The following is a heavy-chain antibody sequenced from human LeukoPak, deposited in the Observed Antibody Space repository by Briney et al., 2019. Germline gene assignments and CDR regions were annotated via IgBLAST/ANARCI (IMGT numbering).Heavy chain of an antibody. D-gene: IGHD5-12*01. CDR2: ITSSGREI. Sequence: GGSLRLSCAASGFSFSTYNMNWVRQAPGKALEWVSSITSSGREIFYIDSVKGRFTISRDNAEKSLYLQMDSLRAEDTAMYFCARDPYNGAYGNDYYYYMDAWGKGTTVTVSS. CDR3: ARDPYNGAYGNDYYYYMDA. CDR1: GFSFSTYN. V-gene: IGHV3-21*01. J-gene: IGHJ6*03.